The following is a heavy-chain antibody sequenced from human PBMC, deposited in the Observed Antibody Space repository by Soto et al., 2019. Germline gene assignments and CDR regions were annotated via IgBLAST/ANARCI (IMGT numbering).Heavy chain of an antibody. Sequence: EVQLVESGGGLVQPGGSLRLSCAASGFTVSSNYMSWVRQAPGKGLEWVSVIYSGGSTYYADSVKGRFTISRHNSKNTLYLHMNSLRADDTAVYYCAREKLYCSSTSCQTFDYWGQGTLVTVSS. J-gene: IGHJ4*02. CDR3: AREKLYCSSTSCQTFDY. D-gene: IGHD2-2*01. CDR1: GFTVSSNY. CDR2: IYSGGST. V-gene: IGHV3-53*04.